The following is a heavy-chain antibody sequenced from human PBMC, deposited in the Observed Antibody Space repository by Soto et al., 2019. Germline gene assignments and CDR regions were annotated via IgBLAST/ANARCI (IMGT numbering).Heavy chain of an antibody. Sequence: SETLSLTCTVSGGSISSYYWSWIRQPPGKGLEWIGYIYYSGSTNYNPSLKSRVTITRDMSTSTAYMELSSLRSEDTAVYYCAAENPGSPFDYWGQGTLVTVSS. J-gene: IGHJ4*02. CDR3: AAENPGSPFDY. CDR1: GGSISSYY. CDR2: IYYSGST. V-gene: IGHV4-59*12.